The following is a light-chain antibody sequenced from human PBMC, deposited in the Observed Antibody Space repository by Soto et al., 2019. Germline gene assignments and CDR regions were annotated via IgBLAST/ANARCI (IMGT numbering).Light chain of an antibody. CDR1: SGHNSYA. V-gene: IGLV4-69*01. Sequence: QPVLTQSPSASASLGASVKLTCTLSSGHNSYAIAWHQQQPEKGPRYLMKVNSDGSHSKGDGIPDRFSGSSSGAERYLTISSLRSEDEADYYCQTWSTDIRGFGGGTKLTFL. CDR2: VNSDGSH. CDR3: QTWSTDIRG. J-gene: IGLJ3*02.